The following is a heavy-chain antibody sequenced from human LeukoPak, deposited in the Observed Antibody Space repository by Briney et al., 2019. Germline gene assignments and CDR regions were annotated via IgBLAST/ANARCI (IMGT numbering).Heavy chain of an antibody. D-gene: IGHD6-19*01. Sequence: SETLSLTCTVSGGSISSYYWSWIRQPPGKGLEWIGYIYYSGSTNYNPFLKSRVTISVDTSKNQFSLKLSSVTAADTAVYYCARESSSGWYSDYFDYWGQGTLVTVSS. CDR1: GGSISSYY. J-gene: IGHJ4*02. CDR3: ARESSSGWYSDYFDY. CDR2: IYYSGST. V-gene: IGHV4-59*01.